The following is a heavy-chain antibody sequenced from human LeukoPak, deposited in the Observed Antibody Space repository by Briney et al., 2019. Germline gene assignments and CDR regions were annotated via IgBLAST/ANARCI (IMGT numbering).Heavy chain of an antibody. J-gene: IGHJ4*02. V-gene: IGHV3-7*01. CDR3: ARNSVHGYYDSSGYSALVDY. D-gene: IGHD3-22*01. CDR2: IKQDGSEK. Sequence: RSGGSLRLSCAASGFTFSSYWMSWVRQAPGKGLEWVANIKQDGSEKYYVDSVKGRFTISRDNAKNSLYLQMNSLRAEDTAVYHCARNSVHGYYDSSGYSALVDYWGQGTLVTVSS. CDR1: GFTFSSYW.